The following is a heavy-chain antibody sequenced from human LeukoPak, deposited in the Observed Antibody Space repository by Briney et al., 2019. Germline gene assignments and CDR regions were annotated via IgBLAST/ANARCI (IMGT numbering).Heavy chain of an antibody. CDR2: INPNSGGT. J-gene: IGHJ4*02. Sequence: ASVKVSCKASGYTFTGYYMHWVRQAPGQGLEWMGWINPNSGGTNYAQKFQGRVTMTRDTSISTAYMEPSRLRSDDTAVYYCARDHQGGIAVAGPDYWGQGTLVTVSS. V-gene: IGHV1-2*02. D-gene: IGHD6-19*01. CDR3: ARDHQGGIAVAGPDY. CDR1: GYTFTGYY.